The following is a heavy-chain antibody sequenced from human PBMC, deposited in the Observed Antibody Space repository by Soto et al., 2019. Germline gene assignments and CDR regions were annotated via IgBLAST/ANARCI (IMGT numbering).Heavy chain of an antibody. D-gene: IGHD6-13*01. CDR3: ARFRAPRRQLISMSFHL. J-gene: IGHJ3*01. Sequence: VESLKISWKASGYDFTNYWIAWVRQTPGRGLEWMGMIYPGDSDIRYNPSFRGRVTISADKSITSAFVQWGSLKPSDSAIYYCARFRAPRRQLISMSFHLWGLGTLVTVS. CDR1: GYDFTNYW. CDR2: IYPGDSDI. V-gene: IGHV5-51*01.